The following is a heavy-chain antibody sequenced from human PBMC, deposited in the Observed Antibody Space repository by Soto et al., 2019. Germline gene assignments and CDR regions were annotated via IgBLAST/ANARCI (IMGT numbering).Heavy chain of an antibody. CDR3: AKDLGYGSGSPQGWYFDL. V-gene: IGHV3-23*01. CDR2: ISGSGGST. D-gene: IGHD3-10*01. J-gene: IGHJ2*01. Sequence: EVQLLESGGGLVQPGGSLRLSCAASGFTFSSYAMSWVRQAPGKGLEWVSAISGSGGSTYYADSVKGRFTISRDNSKNRLYLQMNSLRAEDTAVYYCAKDLGYGSGSPQGWYFDLWGRGTLVTVSS. CDR1: GFTFSSYA.